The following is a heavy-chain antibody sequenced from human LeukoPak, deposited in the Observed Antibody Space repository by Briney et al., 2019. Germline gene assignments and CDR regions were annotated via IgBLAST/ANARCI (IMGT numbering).Heavy chain of an antibody. J-gene: IGHJ3*02. D-gene: IGHD3-10*01. V-gene: IGHV3-30-3*01. Sequence: GGSLRLSCAASGITFSSYAMHWVRQAPGKGLEWVAVISYDGSNEYYADSVKGRFTISRDNSKNTLYMQMNSLRAEDTAVYYCVRARWLRDAFDIWGQGTVVTVSS. CDR2: ISYDGSNE. CDR3: VRARWLRDAFDI. CDR1: GITFSSYA.